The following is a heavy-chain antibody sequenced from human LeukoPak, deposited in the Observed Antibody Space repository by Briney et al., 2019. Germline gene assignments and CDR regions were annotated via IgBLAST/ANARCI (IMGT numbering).Heavy chain of an antibody. CDR1: GFTFSSYE. CDR2: ISSSGSTI. J-gene: IGHJ6*03. Sequence: GGSLRLSCAASGFTFSSYEMNWVRQAPGKGLEWVSYISSSGSTIYYADSVKGRFTISRDNAKNSLYLQMNSLRAEDTALYYCARGTHYYYYMDVWGKGTTVTVSS. CDR3: ARGTHYYYYMDV. V-gene: IGHV3-48*03.